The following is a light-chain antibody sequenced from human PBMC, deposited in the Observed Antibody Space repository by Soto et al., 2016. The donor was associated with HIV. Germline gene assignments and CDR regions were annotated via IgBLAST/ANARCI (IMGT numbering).Light chain of an antibody. Sequence: DIQMTQSPSTLSASVGDRVTITCRASQSISSWLAWYQQKPGKAPKPLIYKASGLESGVPSRFSGSGSGTEFTLTISSLQPDDFATYYCQQYYTYSYTFGQGTKLEIK. CDR3: QQYYTYSYT. CDR2: KAS. J-gene: IGKJ2*01. CDR1: QSISSW. V-gene: IGKV1-5*03.